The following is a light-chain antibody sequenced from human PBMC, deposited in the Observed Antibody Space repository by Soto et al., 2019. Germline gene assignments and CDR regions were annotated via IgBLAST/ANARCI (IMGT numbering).Light chain of an antibody. J-gene: IGKJ4*01. V-gene: IGKV1-16*01. CDR3: QQYHSYPVT. CDR2: EAS. Sequence: DIQMTQSPSSLSASVGDTVTITCRASQGIGNFLAWFQQKPGKAPTSLISEASSLQSGVPSWFSGSGSGTDFTLTISSLQPEDFATYYCQQYHSYPVTFGGGTKVEFK. CDR1: QGIGNF.